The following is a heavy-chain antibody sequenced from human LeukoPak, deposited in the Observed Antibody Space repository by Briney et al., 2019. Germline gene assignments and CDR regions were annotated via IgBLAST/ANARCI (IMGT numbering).Heavy chain of an antibody. CDR2: INHSGST. Sequence: KASETLSLTCAVYGGSFSGYYWSWIRQPSGKGLEWIGEINHSGSTNYNPSLKGRVTISVDTSKNQFSLKLSSVTAADTAVYYCARGRTVTTSYYYYYMDVWGKGTTVTVSS. J-gene: IGHJ6*03. D-gene: IGHD4-17*01. V-gene: IGHV4-34*01. CDR1: GGSFSGYY. CDR3: ARGRTVTTSYYYYYMDV.